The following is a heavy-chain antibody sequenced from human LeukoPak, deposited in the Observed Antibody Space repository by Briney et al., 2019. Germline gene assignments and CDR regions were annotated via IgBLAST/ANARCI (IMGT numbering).Heavy chain of an antibody. J-gene: IGHJ4*02. Sequence: PGRSLSLSCAASGFTFSIYGVHWVRQAPGKGLEWVAFISYDGSKKYYADSVKGRFTISRDNSKNTLYLQMNSPRAEDTAVYYCAKENKDIVVDPSALDYWGQGTLVTVSS. CDR3: AKENKDIVVDPSALDY. CDR2: ISYDGSKK. CDR1: GFTFSIYG. D-gene: IGHD2-2*01. V-gene: IGHV3-30*18.